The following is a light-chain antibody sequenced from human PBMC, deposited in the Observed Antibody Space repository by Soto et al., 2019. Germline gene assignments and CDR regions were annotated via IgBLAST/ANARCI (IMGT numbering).Light chain of an antibody. V-gene: IGKV3-20*01. J-gene: IGKJ4*01. Sequence: EFVLTQSPGTLSLSPGERATLSCRASQTVRKNYLAWYQQKPGQAPRLLIYDASTRATGIPDRFSGGGSGTDFTLAISRLEPEDSAVYYCQQFSSYPLTFGGGTKVEIK. CDR2: DAS. CDR1: QTVRKNY. CDR3: QQFSSYPLT.